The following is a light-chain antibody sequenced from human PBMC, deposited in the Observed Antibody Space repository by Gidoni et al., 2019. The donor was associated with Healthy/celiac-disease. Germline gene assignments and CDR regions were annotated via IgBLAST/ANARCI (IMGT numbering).Light chain of an antibody. Sequence: QSVLTQPPSVSAAPGQKVTISCSGSSSNIGNNYVSWYQQLPGTAPKLLIYDNNKRPSGIPDRFSGSKSGTSATLGSTGLQTGDEADYYCGTWDSSLSAGQVFGGGTKLTVL. V-gene: IGLV1-51*01. J-gene: IGLJ2*01. CDR2: DNN. CDR1: SSNIGNNY. CDR3: GTWDSSLSAGQV.